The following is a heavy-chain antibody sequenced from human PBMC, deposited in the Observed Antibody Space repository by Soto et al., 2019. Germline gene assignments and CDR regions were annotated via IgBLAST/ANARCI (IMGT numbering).Heavy chain of an antibody. CDR3: AREPRGTDYGMDV. CDR1: GFSFNTYA. J-gene: IGHJ6*02. Sequence: QVQLVESGGGVVQPGRSLRLSCTASGFSFNTYAMHWVRQAPGKGPEWVAVIWHDGSDTYHADSVRGRFTISRDNSKNTLYLQMNSLRAEDTALYYCAREPRGTDYGMDVWGQGTTVTVSS. CDR2: IWHDGSDT. V-gene: IGHV3-33*01. D-gene: IGHD3-16*01.